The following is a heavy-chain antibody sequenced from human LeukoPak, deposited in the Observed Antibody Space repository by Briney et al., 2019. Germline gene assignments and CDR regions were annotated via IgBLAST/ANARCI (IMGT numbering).Heavy chain of an antibody. CDR2: ISSNSSYI. Sequence: PGGSLRLSCAASGFTFSSYEMNWVRQAPGKGLEWVASISSNSSYIYYADSVKGRFTISRDNAKNSLYLQMNSLRAEDTAVYYCARDPLNYYDSSSYRKRSNWFDPWGQGTLVTVSS. CDR1: GFTFSSYE. CDR3: ARDPLNYYDSSSYRKRSNWFDP. V-gene: IGHV3-21*01. D-gene: IGHD3-22*01. J-gene: IGHJ5*02.